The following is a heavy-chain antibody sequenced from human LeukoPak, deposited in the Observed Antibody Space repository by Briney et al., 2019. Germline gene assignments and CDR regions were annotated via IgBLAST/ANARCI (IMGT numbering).Heavy chain of an antibody. D-gene: IGHD3-3*01. V-gene: IGHV3-48*03. CDR1: GFTFSSYE. CDR3: ARDLEYDFWSGYTNWFDP. Sequence: GGSLRLSCAASGFTFSSYEMNWVRQAPGKGLEWVSYISSSCSTIYYADSVKGRFTISRDNAKNSLYLQMNSLRAEDTAVYYCARDLEYDFWSGYTNWFDPWGQGTLVTVSS. J-gene: IGHJ5*02. CDR2: ISSSCSTI.